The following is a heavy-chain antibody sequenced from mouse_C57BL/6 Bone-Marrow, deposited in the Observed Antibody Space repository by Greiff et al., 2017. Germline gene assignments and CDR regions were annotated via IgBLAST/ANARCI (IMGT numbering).Heavy chain of an antibody. CDR1: GYTFTDYY. J-gene: IGHJ2*01. D-gene: IGHD2-2*01. Sequence: VQLQQSGPELVKPGASVKISCKASGYTFTDYYMNWVKQSHGKSLEWIGDINPDNGGTSYNQKFKGKATLTVDKSSSTAYMGLRSLTSEDSAVYYCAREGVWLRDYWGQGTTLTVSS. V-gene: IGHV1-26*01. CDR3: AREGVWLRDY. CDR2: INPDNGGT.